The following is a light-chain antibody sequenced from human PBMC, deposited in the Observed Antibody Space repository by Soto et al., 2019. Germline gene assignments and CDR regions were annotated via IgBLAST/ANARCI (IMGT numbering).Light chain of an antibody. CDR2: WAS. CDR1: PRILYCVDNQNY. Sequence: DSLIPQSQDSLLAYLRQSATINCKSFPRILYCVDNQNYSAWYQQKPGQPPKLIICWASTRECGVPDRFSGSGSGTDFPLTINSLQAEVVAVYFWHQYYGTPITFGQGTRLEI. J-gene: IGKJ5*01. V-gene: IGKV4-1*01. CDR3: HQYYGTPIT.